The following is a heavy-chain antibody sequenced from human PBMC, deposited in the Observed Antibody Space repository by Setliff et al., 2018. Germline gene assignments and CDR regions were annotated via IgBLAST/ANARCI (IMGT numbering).Heavy chain of an antibody. J-gene: IGHJ4*02. D-gene: IGHD3-22*01. V-gene: IGHV4-39*01. CDR2: IYYSGST. CDR1: GGSISSSSYY. Sequence: PSETLSLTCTVSGGSISSSSYYWGWIRQPPGKGLEWIGSIYYSGSTYYNPSLKSRITISVDTSKKQFSLKLSSVTATDTAVYYCARGPVMIVATGYFDYWGQGTLVTVSS. CDR3: ARGPVMIVATGYFDY.